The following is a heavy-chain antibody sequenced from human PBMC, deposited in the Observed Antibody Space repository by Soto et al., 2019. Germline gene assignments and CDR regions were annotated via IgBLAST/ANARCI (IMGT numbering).Heavy chain of an antibody. CDR3: AKDRWCSQLLWCVGRYGLDV. V-gene: IGHV3-30*18. CDR1: GFTFKNYG. Sequence: QVQLVESGGGVVQPGGSLRLSCAVSGFTFKNYGMHWVRQASGKGLEWVAVMSYDGSNIYYADSVKGRFTISRDNSKSTLYLQMNDLRNEDTAVYYCAKDRWCSQLLWCVGRYGLDVWGQGTTVTVSS. J-gene: IGHJ6*02. CDR2: MSYDGSNI. D-gene: IGHD2-2*01.